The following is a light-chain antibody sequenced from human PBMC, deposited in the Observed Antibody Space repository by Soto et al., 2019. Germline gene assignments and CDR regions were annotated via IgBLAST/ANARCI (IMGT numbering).Light chain of an antibody. J-gene: IGLJ2*01. CDR1: SSNIGAGYD. Sequence: QPVLTQPPSVSGAPGQRVTISCTGSSSNIGAGYDVHWYQQLPGTAPKLLIYGNSNRPSGVPDRFSGSKSGTSASLAITGLLVEDEADYYCQSYDSSLSVVLFGGGTKLTVL. CDR2: GNS. V-gene: IGLV1-40*01. CDR3: QSYDSSLSVVL.